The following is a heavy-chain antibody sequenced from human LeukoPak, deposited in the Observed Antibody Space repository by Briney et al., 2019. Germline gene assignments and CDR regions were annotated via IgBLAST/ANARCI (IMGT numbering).Heavy chain of an antibody. D-gene: IGHD3-10*01. CDR1: GGSISSYY. Sequence: SETLSLTCTVSGGSISSYYWSWIRQPPGKGLEWIGRVFTSGIISGNTNYNPSLKSRVTMSVDTSNNQFSLKLRSVTAADTAVYYCAKSNGYGLVDIWGQGTMVTVSS. J-gene: IGHJ3*02. CDR2: VFTSGIISGNT. V-gene: IGHV4-4*07. CDR3: AKSNGYGLVDI.